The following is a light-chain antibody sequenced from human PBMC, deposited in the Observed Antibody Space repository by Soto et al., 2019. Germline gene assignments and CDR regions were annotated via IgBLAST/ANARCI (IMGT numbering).Light chain of an antibody. CDR2: GAS. V-gene: IGKV1-39*01. CDR3: QQKYRLPRT. J-gene: IGKJ1*01. CDR1: QSISTY. Sequence: QVTQSPSSRSAAVGDIVTITCRASQSISTYLNWYQHKPGKAPKVLINGASRLHTGVPSRFSGSGSGTDFTLTISSLQPEDFATYFCQQKYRLPRTFGQGTKVDIK.